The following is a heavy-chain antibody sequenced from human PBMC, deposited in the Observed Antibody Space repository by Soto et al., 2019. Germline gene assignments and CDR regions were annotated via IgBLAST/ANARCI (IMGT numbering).Heavy chain of an antibody. CDR2: IYHSGSA. Sequence: QVELQESGPGLVKPSGTLSLTCAVSGGSVSSRYWWSWVRQSPGKGLEWIGEIYHSGSANYNPSLKSRVTMSVDNSKTQFSLRLNSVTAADTAVYYCARYNAASGTYYFDYWGQGTLVTVSS. CDR3: ARYNAASGTYYFDY. CDR1: GGSVSSRYW. D-gene: IGHD6-13*01. V-gene: IGHV4-4*02. J-gene: IGHJ4*02.